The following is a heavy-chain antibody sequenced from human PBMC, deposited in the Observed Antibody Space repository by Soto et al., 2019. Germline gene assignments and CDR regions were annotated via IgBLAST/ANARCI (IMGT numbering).Heavy chain of an antibody. J-gene: IGHJ6*02. V-gene: IGHV3-33*01. CDR3: ARADYGDYSVIYYCMDV. CDR1: GFTFSSYG. CDR2: IWYDGSNK. Sequence: QVQLVESGGGVVQPGRSLRLSCAASGFTFSSYGMHWVRQAPGKGLEWVAVIWYDGSNKYYADSVKGRFTISRDNSKNTLYLQMNSVRAKDTAVYYCARADYGDYSVIYYCMDVWGQGTTFTVSS. D-gene: IGHD4-17*01.